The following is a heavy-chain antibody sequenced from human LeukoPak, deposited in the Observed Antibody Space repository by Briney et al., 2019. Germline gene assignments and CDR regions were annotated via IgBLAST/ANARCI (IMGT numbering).Heavy chain of an antibody. J-gene: IGHJ4*02. D-gene: IGHD5-12*01. Sequence: SVKVSRKASGYTFTSYDINWVRQATGHGLEWMGGIIPIFGTANYAQKFQGRVTITTDESTSTAYMELSSLRSEDTAAYYCARGYSGYDSADYWGQGTLVTVSS. CDR1: GYTFTSYD. CDR3: ARGYSGYDSADY. CDR2: IIPIFGTA. V-gene: IGHV1-69*05.